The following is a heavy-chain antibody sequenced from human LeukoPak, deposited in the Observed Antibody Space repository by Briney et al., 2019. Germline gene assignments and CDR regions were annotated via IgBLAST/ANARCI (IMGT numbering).Heavy chain of an antibody. J-gene: IGHJ4*02. D-gene: IGHD4-17*01. CDR2: ISSSSSTI. Sequence: GGSLRLSCAASGFTFSSYSMNWVRQAPGKGLEWVSYISSSSSTIYYADSVKGRFTISRDNAKNSLYLQMNSLRAEDTAVYYCAKVEASYGDYYFDYWGQGTLVTVSS. V-gene: IGHV3-48*01. CDR1: GFTFSSYS. CDR3: AKVEASYGDYYFDY.